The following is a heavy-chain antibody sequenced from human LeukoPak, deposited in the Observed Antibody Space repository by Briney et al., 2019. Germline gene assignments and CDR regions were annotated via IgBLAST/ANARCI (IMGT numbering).Heavy chain of an antibody. D-gene: IGHD3-10*01. CDR1: GFTFSSYA. V-gene: IGHV3-30-3*01. J-gene: IGHJ2*01. Sequence: GGSLRLSCAASGFTFSSYAMHWVRQAPGKGLEWVAVISYDGSNKYYADSVKGRFTISRDSSKNTLYLQMNSLRAEDTAVYYCARDFAGIPGRANWYFDLWGRGTLVTVSS. CDR2: ISYDGSNK. CDR3: ARDFAGIPGRANWYFDL.